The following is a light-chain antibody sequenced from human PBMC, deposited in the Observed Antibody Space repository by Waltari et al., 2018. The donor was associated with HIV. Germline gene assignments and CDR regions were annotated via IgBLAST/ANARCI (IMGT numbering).Light chain of an antibody. CDR1: SSDDGNYNL. CDR2: EGI. CDR3: CSYGGSSNWV. V-gene: IGLV2-23*01. Sequence: QSALTQPAAASGSPGPSITTSCTGTSSDDGNYNLVSRYQQHPGKAPKLMNYEGIKRPAGVSNRFSATKSGNTASLTIAGLQAEDEAYYYCCSYGGSSNWVFGGGTKLTVL. J-gene: IGLJ3*02.